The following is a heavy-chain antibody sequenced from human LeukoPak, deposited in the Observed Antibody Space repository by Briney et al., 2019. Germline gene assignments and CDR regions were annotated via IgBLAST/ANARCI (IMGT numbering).Heavy chain of an antibody. J-gene: IGHJ4*02. CDR1: GGSFSGYY. D-gene: IGHD2-2*01. CDR2: INHSGST. Sequence: ETLSLTCAVYGGSFSGYYWSWIRQPPGKGLEWIGEINHSGSTNYNPSLKSRVTISVDTSKNQFSLKLSSVTAADTAVYYCARGSSIVVLGFDYWGQGTLVTVSS. V-gene: IGHV4-34*01. CDR3: ARGSSIVVLGFDY.